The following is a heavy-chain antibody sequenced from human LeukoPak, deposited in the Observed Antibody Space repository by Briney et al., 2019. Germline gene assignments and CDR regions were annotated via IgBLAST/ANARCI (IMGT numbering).Heavy chain of an antibody. Sequence: GGSLRLSCAASGFTFSSYAMSWVRQAPGKGLEWVSAISGSGGSTYYADSVKGRFTISRDNSKNTLYLQMNSLRAEDTAVYYCARGPHYYGSGSYYGPEDSSYYYYMDVWGKGTTVTVSS. J-gene: IGHJ6*03. D-gene: IGHD3-10*01. CDR1: GFTFSSYA. V-gene: IGHV3-23*01. CDR2: ISGSGGST. CDR3: ARGPHYYGSGSYYGPEDSSYYYYMDV.